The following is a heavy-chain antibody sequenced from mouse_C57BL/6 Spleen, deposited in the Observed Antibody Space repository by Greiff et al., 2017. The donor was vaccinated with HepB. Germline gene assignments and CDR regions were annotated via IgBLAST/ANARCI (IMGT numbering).Heavy chain of an antibody. CDR2: ISGGGGNT. CDR1: GFTFSSYT. CDR3: ARGGDRGFAY. V-gene: IGHV5-9*01. J-gene: IGHJ3*01. D-gene: IGHD3-3*01. Sequence: EVMLVESGGGLVKPGGSLKLSCAASGFTFSSYTMSWVRQTPEKRLEWVATISGGGGNTYYPDSVKGRFTISRDNAKNTLYLQRSSLRSEDTALYYCARGGDRGFAYWGQGTLVTVSA.